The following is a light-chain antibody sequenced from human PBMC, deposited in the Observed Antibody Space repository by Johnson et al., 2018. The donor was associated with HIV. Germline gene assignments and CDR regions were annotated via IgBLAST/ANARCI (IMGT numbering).Light chain of an antibody. V-gene: IGLV1-44*01. CDR2: RTD. J-gene: IGLJ1*01. CDR1: SSNIGSNT. Sequence: QPVLTQPPSASGTPGQRVTISCSGGSSNIGSNTVNWFQQLPGAAPKLFVYRTDQRPSGVPDRFSGSKSGTSASLAISGLRAEDEADYYCAAWDDILNGYVLGIGTKVTVL. CDR3: AAWDDILNGYV.